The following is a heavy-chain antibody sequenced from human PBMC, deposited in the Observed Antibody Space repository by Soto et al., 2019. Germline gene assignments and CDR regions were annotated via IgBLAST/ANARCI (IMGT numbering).Heavy chain of an antibody. D-gene: IGHD1-1*01. J-gene: IGHJ6*03. CDR3: AKTVRLGSYYYYYYMDV. Sequence: GGSLRLSCAASGFTFDDYAMHWVRQAPGKGLEWVSGISWNSGSIGYADSVKGRFTISRDNAKNSLYLQMNSLRAEDTALYYCAKTVRLGSYYYYYYMDVWGKGTTVTVSS. V-gene: IGHV3-9*01. CDR1: GFTFDDYA. CDR2: ISWNSGSI.